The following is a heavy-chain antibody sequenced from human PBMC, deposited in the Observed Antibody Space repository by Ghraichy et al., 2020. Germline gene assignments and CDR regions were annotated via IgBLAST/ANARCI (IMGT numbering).Heavy chain of an antibody. CDR1: GGSISSGSYY. CDR2: ISTSGNT. CDR3: ARGVVPAATGAGY. J-gene: IGHJ4*02. D-gene: IGHD2-2*01. Sequence: QTLSLTCTVSGGSISSGSYYWSWFRQPAGKGLEWIGRISTSGNTNYSPSLKSRVTISVDTSKNEFSLELSSVTAADTAVYFCARGVVPAATGAGYWGQGTLVTVSS. V-gene: IGHV4-61*02.